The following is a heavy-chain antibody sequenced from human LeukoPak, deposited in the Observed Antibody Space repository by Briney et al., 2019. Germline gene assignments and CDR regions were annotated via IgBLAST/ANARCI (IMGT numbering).Heavy chain of an antibody. J-gene: IGHJ4*02. CDR1: GFTFGDYA. Sequence: PGGSLRLSCKPSGFTFGDYAMSWVRLAPGKGLEWIGFIRSRTYDGTTEYAASAKGRFTISRDDSKSIAYLQMNSLKTEDTAVYYCTRAARRDYVWGSFRPPFDYWGQGTLVTVSS. CDR3: TRAARRDYVWGSFRPPFDY. CDR2: IRSRTYDGTT. D-gene: IGHD3-16*02. V-gene: IGHV3-49*04.